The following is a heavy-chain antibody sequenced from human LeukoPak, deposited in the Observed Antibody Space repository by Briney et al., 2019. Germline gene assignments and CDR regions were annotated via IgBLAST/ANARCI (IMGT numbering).Heavy chain of an antibody. CDR2: ISSSGSTI. CDR3: AELGITMIGGV. CDR1: GFTFSSYE. J-gene: IGHJ6*04. D-gene: IGHD3-10*02. V-gene: IGHV3-48*03. Sequence: GGSLRLSCAASGFTFSSYEMNWVRQAPGQGREWFSYISSSGSTIYYADSVKGRFTISRDNAKNSLYLQMNSLRAEDTAVYYCAELGITMIGGVWGKGTTVTISS.